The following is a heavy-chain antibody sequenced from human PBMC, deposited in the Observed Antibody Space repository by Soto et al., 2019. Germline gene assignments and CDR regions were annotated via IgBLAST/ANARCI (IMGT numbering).Heavy chain of an antibody. D-gene: IGHD6-19*01. CDR1: GYTFTSYY. CDR3: ARVRIGWYGAPFDS. Sequence: QVQLVQSGAEVKKPGASVKVSCKASGYTFTSYYMHWVRQAPGQGLEWMGIINPSGGSTSYAQKYQGRVTMTSATDTSTVYMELSSLSSEDTAAYYCARVRIGWYGAPFDSWGQGTLVTVSS. J-gene: IGHJ4*02. CDR2: INPSGGST. V-gene: IGHV1-46*03.